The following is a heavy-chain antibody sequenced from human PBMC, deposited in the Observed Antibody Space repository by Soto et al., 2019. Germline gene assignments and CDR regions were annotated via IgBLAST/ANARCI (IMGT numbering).Heavy chain of an antibody. CDR3: ARGPDYYGSGSYLCYCDH. Sequence: QVHLVQSGAEVKKPGASVKVSCKASGYTFTNYGINWVRQAPGQGLEWMGWISAYNGNTNYARNLQGRVTMTTDTSTSTAYMELRSLRSDDTAVYYCARGPDYYGSGSYLCYCDHWGQGTLVTVSS. J-gene: IGHJ4*02. CDR2: ISAYNGNT. D-gene: IGHD3-10*01. CDR1: GYTFTNYG. V-gene: IGHV1-18*01.